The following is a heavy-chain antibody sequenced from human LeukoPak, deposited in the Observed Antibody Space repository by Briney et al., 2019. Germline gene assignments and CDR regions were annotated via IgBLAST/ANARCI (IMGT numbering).Heavy chain of an antibody. CDR3: ARVVPVGGNDY. J-gene: IGHJ4*02. D-gene: IGHD4-23*01. V-gene: IGHV4-38-2*01. CDR1: GYSISSGYY. CDR2: IFRAGNT. Sequence: PSETLSLTCAVSGYSISSGYYWGWIRQPPGKGPEWLGTIFRAGNTYYSPSLKSRVTISVDTSRNQFSLKLSSVTAAGTAMYYCARVVPVGGNDYWGQGTLVTVSS.